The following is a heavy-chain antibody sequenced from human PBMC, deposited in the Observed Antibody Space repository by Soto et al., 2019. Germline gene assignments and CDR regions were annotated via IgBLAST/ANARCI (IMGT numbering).Heavy chain of an antibody. CDR3: AWYYYDCSGYYYPCDY. Sequence: QVQLQESGPGLVKPSQTLSLTCTVSGGSISSGGYYWSWIRQHPGKGLEWIGYIYYSGSTYYNPSLKSRVTISVDTSKNQFSLKLSSVTAADTAVYYCAWYYYDCSGYYYPCDYWGQGTLVTVSS. CDR1: GGSISSGGYY. J-gene: IGHJ4*02. V-gene: IGHV4-31*03. CDR2: IYYSGST. D-gene: IGHD3-22*01.